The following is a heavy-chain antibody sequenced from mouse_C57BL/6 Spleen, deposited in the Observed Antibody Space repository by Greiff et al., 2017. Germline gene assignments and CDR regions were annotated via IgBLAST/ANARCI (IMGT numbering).Heavy chain of an antibody. D-gene: IGHD3-3*01. CDR1: GFTFSDYG. J-gene: IGHJ2*01. Sequence: VQLKESGGGLVKPGGSLKLSCAASGFTFSDYGMHWVRQAPEKGLGWVAYISSGSSTIYYADTVKGRFTSSRDNAKSTLFMQMTSLRSEDTAMYYCATGTGGYFDYWGQGTTLTVSS. V-gene: IGHV5-17*01. CDR2: ISSGSSTI. CDR3: ATGTGGYFDY.